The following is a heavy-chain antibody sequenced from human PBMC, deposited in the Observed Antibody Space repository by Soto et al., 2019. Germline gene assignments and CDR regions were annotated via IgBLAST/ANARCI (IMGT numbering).Heavy chain of an antibody. V-gene: IGHV3-30*19. Sequence: QVQLVESGGGVVQPGTSLRVSCVGSGFTFRSYVIRWVRQAPGKGLEWVALTSYDGSDKYYGDSVRGRFTISRDNSRNTVDLQMDSLRPEDTALYYCARWGTTGGLDVWGQGTLVSVSS. CDR3: ARWGTTGGLDV. CDR1: GFTFRSYV. D-gene: IGHD3-16*01. J-gene: IGHJ1*01. CDR2: TSYDGSDK.